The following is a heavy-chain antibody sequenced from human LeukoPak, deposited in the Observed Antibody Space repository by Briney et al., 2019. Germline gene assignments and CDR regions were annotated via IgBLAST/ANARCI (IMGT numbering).Heavy chain of an antibody. CDR1: GGTFSSYT. CDR2: IIPIFGTA. CDR3: ARGRADIFAGFCH. V-gene: IGHV1-69*13. J-gene: IGHJ6*01. D-gene: IGHD3-9*01. Sequence: SVKVSCKASGGTFSSYTISWVRQAPGQGLEWMGGIIPIFGTANYAQKFQGRVTITADESTSTAYMELSSLRSEDTAVYYCARGRADIFAGFCHWGQGTPGTGSP.